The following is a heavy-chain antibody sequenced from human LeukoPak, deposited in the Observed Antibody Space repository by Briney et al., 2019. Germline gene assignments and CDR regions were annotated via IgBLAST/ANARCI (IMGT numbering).Heavy chain of an antibody. D-gene: IGHD3-9*01. CDR3: ARERLVGWGDDACDI. J-gene: IGHJ3*02. Sequence: ASVKVSRKASGYSFTSYYMNWVRQAPGQGLEWMGTISPSGGSTSYAQKFQGRVTMTRDTSTSTVYLELSSLRFEDTAVYYCARERLVGWGDDACDIWGQGTMVTVSS. V-gene: IGHV1-46*01. CDR1: GYSFTSYY. CDR2: ISPSGGST.